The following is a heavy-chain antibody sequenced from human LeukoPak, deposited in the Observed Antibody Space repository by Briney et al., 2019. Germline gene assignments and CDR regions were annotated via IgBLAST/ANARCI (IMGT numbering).Heavy chain of an antibody. CDR2: IYYSGST. CDR1: GGSISSGGYY. Sequence: SETLSLTCAVSGGSISSGGYYWGWIRQPPGKGLEWIGSIYYSGSTYYNPSLRSRVTISVDTSKNQFSLKLSSVTAADTAVYYCARELGWGTPYFDYWGQGTLVTVSS. CDR3: ARELGWGTPYFDY. V-gene: IGHV4-39*07. J-gene: IGHJ4*02. D-gene: IGHD7-27*01.